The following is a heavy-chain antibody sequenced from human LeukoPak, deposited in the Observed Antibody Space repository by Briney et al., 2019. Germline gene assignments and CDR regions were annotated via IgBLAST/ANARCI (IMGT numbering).Heavy chain of an antibody. J-gene: IGHJ4*02. V-gene: IGHV4-34*01. Sequence: SETLSLTCAVYGGSFSGYYWSWIRQPPGKGLEWIGEINHSGSTNYNPSLKSRVTISVDTSKNQFSLQLNSVTPEDTAVYYCARVGTGNYFDYWGQGTLVTVSS. CDR2: INHSGST. CDR3: ARVGTGNYFDY. CDR1: GGSFSGYY. D-gene: IGHD1-1*01.